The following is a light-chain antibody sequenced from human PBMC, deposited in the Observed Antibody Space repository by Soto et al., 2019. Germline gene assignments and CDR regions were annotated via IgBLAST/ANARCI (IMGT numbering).Light chain of an antibody. CDR1: QDIAGF. CDR2: TAS. V-gene: IGKV1D-12*01. Sequence: DIQVTQSPSSVSASVGDRVTITCRASQDIAGFLAWYQHKPGRAPELLIRTASSLQSGVPSRFSGSGSGTDFTLTINSLQPEDYATYYCQQAYSFPITFGQGTRLEIK. J-gene: IGKJ5*01. CDR3: QQAYSFPIT.